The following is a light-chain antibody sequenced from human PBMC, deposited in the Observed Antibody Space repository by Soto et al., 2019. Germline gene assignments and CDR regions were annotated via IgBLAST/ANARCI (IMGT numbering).Light chain of an antibody. CDR1: SSDVGSYNL. V-gene: IGLV2-23*02. CDR3: CSYASSSTLYV. J-gene: IGLJ1*01. CDR2: EVN. Sequence: QSVLTQPASVSGSPGQSITISCTGTSSDVGSYNLVSWYQQHPGKAPKLMIYEVNKRPSGVSNRFSGSKSGNTASLTISGLQAEDEADYYCCSYASSSTLYVFGTGTKVTVL.